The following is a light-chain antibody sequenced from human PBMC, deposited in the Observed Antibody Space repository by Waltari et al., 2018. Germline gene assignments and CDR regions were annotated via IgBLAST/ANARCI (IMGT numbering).Light chain of an antibody. CDR2: GAS. CDR1: QSVSSN. Sequence: IVMTQSPATLSVSPGERATLSCRASQSVSSNLAWYQQKPGQAPRLLIYGASTRATGIPARFSGGGSGTEFTLTISSLQSEDLALYYCQQYNNWPPMTFGQGTRLEIK. J-gene: IGKJ5*01. V-gene: IGKV3-15*01. CDR3: QQYNNWPPMT.